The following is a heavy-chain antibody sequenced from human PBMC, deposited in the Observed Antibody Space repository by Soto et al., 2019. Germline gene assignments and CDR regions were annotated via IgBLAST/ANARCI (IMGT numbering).Heavy chain of an antibody. D-gene: IGHD3-10*02. CDR3: AHSPHITMYDY. J-gene: IGHJ4*02. V-gene: IGHV2-5*05. CDR1: GLSRSTNGVS. CDR2: IYWDDGK. Sequence: QITLKESGPTLVKPTQSLTLTCTFSGLSRSTNGVSVGWIRQPPGKALEWLALIYWDDGKRSGPSLKSRLTIPQDPSKNRVVLTMTNIDPVDTATYYCAHSPHITMYDYWGQGTLVTVSS.